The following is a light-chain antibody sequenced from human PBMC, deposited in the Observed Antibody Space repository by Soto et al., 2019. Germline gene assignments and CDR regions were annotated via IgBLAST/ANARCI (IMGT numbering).Light chain of an antibody. CDR3: QQYNNCPPS. V-gene: IGKV3-15*01. Sequence: EIVMTQSPATLSVSPGERAILSCRASQSVSSKLAWYQQKPGQAPRLLIYGASTRATGIPARISGSGSGTEFTLTINSLQSEDFVVYYCQQYNNCPPSFGPGTKVDIE. J-gene: IGKJ3*01. CDR1: QSVSSK. CDR2: GAS.